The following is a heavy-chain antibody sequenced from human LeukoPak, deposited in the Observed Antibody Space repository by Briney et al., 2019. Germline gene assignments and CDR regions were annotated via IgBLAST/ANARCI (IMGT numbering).Heavy chain of an antibody. V-gene: IGHV3-11*06. CDR1: GFTFSDYY. D-gene: IGHD3-10*01. J-gene: IGHJ4*02. CDR2: ISSSSSYR. Sequence: GGSLRLSCAASGFTFSDYYMIWIRQAPGKGLEWVSFISSSSSYRDYADSVKGRFTISRDNAKNSLYLQMNSLRAEDTAVYYCARDYGSGSYPLDYWGQGTLVTVSS. CDR3: ARDYGSGSYPLDY.